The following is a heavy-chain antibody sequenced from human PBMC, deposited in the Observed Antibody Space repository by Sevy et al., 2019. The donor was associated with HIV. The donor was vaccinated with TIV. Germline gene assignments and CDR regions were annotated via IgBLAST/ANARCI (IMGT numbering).Heavy chain of an antibody. J-gene: IGHJ4*02. V-gene: IGHV3-64D*06. Sequence: GGSLRLSCSASGFTFSNYAMHWVRQAPGKGLEHVSAISTDGGSTYYADSVKGRFTISRDNSKSMLYLQMGDLRVEDTAVYFCVDVVGGRPMEAFNNWGQGTLVTVSS. CDR3: VDVVGGRPMEAFNN. CDR1: GFTFSNYA. D-gene: IGHD6-6*01. CDR2: ISTDGGST.